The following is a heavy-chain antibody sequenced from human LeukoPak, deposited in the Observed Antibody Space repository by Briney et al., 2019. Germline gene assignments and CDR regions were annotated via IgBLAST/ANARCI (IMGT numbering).Heavy chain of an antibody. D-gene: IGHD6-13*01. Sequence: SETLSLTCTVSGGSISSSSYYWGWIRQPPGKGLEWIGSIYYSGSTYYNPSLKSRVTISVDTSKNQFSLKLSSVTAADTAVYYCARVVWEAAAADAFDIWGQGTMVTVSS. CDR3: ARVVWEAAAADAFDI. J-gene: IGHJ3*02. V-gene: IGHV4-39*07. CDR1: GGSISSSSYY. CDR2: IYYSGST.